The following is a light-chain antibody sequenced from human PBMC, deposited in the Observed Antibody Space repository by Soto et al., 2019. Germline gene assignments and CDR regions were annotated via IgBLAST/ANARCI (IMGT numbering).Light chain of an antibody. J-gene: IGLJ1*01. CDR2: DVS. CDR3: SSYTSSSTPYV. Sequence: QSALTHPASVSGPPGQSLTISCTVTSSDVGCYNYVSWYQQHPGKAPKLMIYDVSKRPSGVSNRFSGSKSGNTASLTISGLQAEDEADYYCSSYTSSSTPYVFGTGTKVTVL. CDR1: SSDVGCYNY. V-gene: IGLV2-14*01.